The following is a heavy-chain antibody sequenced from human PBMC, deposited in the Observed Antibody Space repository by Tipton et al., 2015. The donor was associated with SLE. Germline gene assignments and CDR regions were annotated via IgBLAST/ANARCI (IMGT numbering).Heavy chain of an antibody. D-gene: IGHD1-26*01. CDR3: ATGSDGGLHH. CDR2: INSDGSST. CDR1: GFTFSSYW. V-gene: IGHV3-74*01. Sequence: SLRLSCAASGFTFSSYWMHWVRQAPGKGLVWVSRINSDGSSTSYADSVKGRFTISRDNAKNTVSLEMNGLRAEDTAVYYCATGSDGGLHHWGPGALVTVSS. J-gene: IGHJ5*02.